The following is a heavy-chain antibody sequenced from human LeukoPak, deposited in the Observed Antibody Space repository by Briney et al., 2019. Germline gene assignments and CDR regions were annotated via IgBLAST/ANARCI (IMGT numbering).Heavy chain of an antibody. CDR1: GGSFSGYY. CDR3: ARGGPYGPGY. J-gene: IGHJ4*02. CDR2: INHSGST. V-gene: IGHV4-34*01. Sequence: ASETLSLTCAVYGGSFSGYYWSWIRQPPGKGLEWIGEINHSGSTNYNPSLKSRVTISVDTSKNQFSLKLSSVTAADTAVYYCARGGPYGPGYWGQGTLVTVSS. D-gene: IGHD3-10*01.